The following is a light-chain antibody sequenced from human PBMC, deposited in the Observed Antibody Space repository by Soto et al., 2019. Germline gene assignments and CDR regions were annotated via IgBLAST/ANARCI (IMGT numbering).Light chain of an antibody. Sequence: QSVLTQPPSASGSPGQSVTISCTGTSSDVGGYNYVSWYQQHPGKAPKVMIYEVTKRPSGVPDRFSGSKSGNTASLTVSGLQAEDESDYYCSADAGSTLVFGTGTKVTVL. CDR1: SSDVGGYNY. CDR2: EVT. V-gene: IGLV2-8*01. CDR3: SADAGSTLV. J-gene: IGLJ1*01.